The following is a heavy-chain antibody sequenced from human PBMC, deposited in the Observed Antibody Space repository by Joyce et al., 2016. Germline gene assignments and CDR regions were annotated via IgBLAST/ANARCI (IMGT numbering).Heavy chain of an antibody. CDR2: ISYDGINT. V-gene: IGHV3-30-3*01. Sequence: QVQLVESGGGVVQPGRSLRLSCAASGFSFRTYAMHWVRQAQGKGLEWVAVISYDGINTYYADSVKGRFTISRDNSKNTLYLQMNSLRPEDTAVYYCAREPAFDFDHWGQGTLVTVSS. CDR3: AREPAFDFDH. CDR1: GFSFRTYA. D-gene: IGHD1-14*01. J-gene: IGHJ4*02.